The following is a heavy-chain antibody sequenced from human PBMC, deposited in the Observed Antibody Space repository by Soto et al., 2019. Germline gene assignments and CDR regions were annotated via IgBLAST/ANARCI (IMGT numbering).Heavy chain of an antibody. Sequence: SETLSLPCTVSGGSIISSSYYWGWIRQPPGKGLEWIGSIYYSGSTYYNPSLRSRVTISVDTSKNQFSLKLSSVTAADTAVYYCAIRILSGLEQNWFDPWGQGALVTVSS. CDR2: IYYSGST. V-gene: IGHV4-39*01. CDR3: AIRILSGLEQNWFDP. CDR1: GGSIISSSYY. D-gene: IGHD1-1*01. J-gene: IGHJ5*02.